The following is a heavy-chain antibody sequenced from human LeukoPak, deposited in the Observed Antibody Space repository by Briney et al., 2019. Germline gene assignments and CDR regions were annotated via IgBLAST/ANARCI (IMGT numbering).Heavy chain of an antibody. V-gene: IGHV3-23*01. J-gene: IGHJ4*02. CDR3: AKDTDYYGSGSDY. D-gene: IGHD3-10*01. CDR1: GFTFSNYA. Sequence: GGSLRLSCVASGFTFSNYAMSWVRQAPGKGLDWVSGITNNGGTTYYGDSVKGRFTISRDNSKNTLYLQMNSLRAEDTAVYYCAKDTDYYGSGSDYWGQGTLVTVSS. CDR2: ITNNGGTT.